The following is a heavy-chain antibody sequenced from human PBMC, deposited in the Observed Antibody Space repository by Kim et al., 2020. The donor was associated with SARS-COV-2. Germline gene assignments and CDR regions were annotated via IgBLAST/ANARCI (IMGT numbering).Heavy chain of an antibody. J-gene: IGHJ4*02. CDR1: GFTFSNFG. Sequence: GGSLRLSCAASGFTFSNFGIHWVRQAPGKGLEWVAVISYDGSDKNYADSVKGRFTISRDNSKNTLYLQMNSLRGEDTAVYYCAKDLDYWGQGTLVTVSS. CDR2: ISYDGSDK. V-gene: IGHV3-30*18. CDR3: AKDLDY.